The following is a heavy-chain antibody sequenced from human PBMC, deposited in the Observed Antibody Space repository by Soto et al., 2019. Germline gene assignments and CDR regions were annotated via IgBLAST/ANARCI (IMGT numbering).Heavy chain of an antibody. J-gene: IGHJ4*02. D-gene: IGHD2-2*01. V-gene: IGHV5-10-1*01. CDR3: TRRASSSFYQFDF. CDR2: IDPSDSYV. Sequence: GESLKISCQASGYSFTAYWITWVRQMPGKGLEWMATIDPSDSYVDYSPSFRGHVTFSVDRSITTVYLQWNSLKASDSAMYFCTRRASSSFYQFDFWGEGALVTVSS. CDR1: GYSFTAYW.